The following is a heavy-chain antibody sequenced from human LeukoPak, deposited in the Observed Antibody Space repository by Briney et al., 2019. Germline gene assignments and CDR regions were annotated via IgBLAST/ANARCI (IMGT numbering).Heavy chain of an antibody. CDR3: ARGPLGRNGDYFDY. D-gene: IGHD7-27*01. J-gene: IGHJ4*02. Sequence: ASVKVSCKASGYTFTGYAIQWVRQAPGQRLEWMGWINAGNGNTKYSQKFQGRVTITRDTSANTVYMELSSLRSEGTAVYYCARGPLGRNGDYFDYWGQGTLVTVSS. V-gene: IGHV1-3*01. CDR2: INAGNGNT. CDR1: GYTFTGYA.